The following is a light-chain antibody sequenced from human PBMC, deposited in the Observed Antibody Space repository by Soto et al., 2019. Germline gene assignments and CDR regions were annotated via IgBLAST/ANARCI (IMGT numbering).Light chain of an antibody. CDR1: QSVSIN. V-gene: IGKV3-15*01. CDR2: GAS. CDR3: QQYNNWPWT. Sequence: EIVMTQSPATLSVSPGERATLSCRASQSVSINLAWYQQKPCQAPRLLIYGASTRATGIPARFSGSGSGTEFTLTISSLQSEDFAVYYCQQYNNWPWTFGQGTKVDI. J-gene: IGKJ1*01.